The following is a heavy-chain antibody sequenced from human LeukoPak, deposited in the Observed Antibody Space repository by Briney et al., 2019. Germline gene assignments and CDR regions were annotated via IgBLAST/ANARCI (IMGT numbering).Heavy chain of an antibody. CDR2: INPSSGGT. CDR3: AGQKDPRPIDY. J-gene: IGHJ4*02. V-gene: IGHV1-2*02. Sequence: SVKIFCRASGYTCIAYYIHWLRQAPGQGNEWMGWINPSSGGTNYAQKFQGRVTMTRDTSISTAYMELSELRSDDTAVYYCAGQKDPRPIDYWGQGTLITVSS. CDR1: GYTCIAYY.